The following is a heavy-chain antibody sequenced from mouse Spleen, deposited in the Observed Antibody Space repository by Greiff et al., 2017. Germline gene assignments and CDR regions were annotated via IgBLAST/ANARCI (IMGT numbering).Heavy chain of an antibody. D-gene: IGHD2-5*01. V-gene: IGHV1-22*01. Sequence: VQLQQSGPELVKPGASVKMSCKASGYTFTDYNMHWVKQSHGKSLEWIGYINPNNGGTSYNQKFKGKATLTVNKSSSTAYMELRSLTSEDSAVYYCAVYSNYWYFDVWGAGTTVTVSS. J-gene: IGHJ1*01. CDR3: AVYSNYWYFDV. CDR1: GYTFTDYN. CDR2: INPNNGGT.